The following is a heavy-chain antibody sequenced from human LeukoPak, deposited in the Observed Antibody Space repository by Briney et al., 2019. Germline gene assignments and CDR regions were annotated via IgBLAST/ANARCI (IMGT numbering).Heavy chain of an antibody. D-gene: IGHD6-19*01. CDR3: ARDRKWDWGIPVGGGQIFDY. CDR1: GFMFSSYG. J-gene: IGHJ4*02. CDR2: ISGSSTYI. V-gene: IGHV3-21*01. Sequence: GGSVTLSCAASGFMFSSYGMNWVRQAPGKGLEWVSSISGSSTYIYYADSLKGRFTISRDNAKNSLYLLMNSLRAEDTAVYYCARDRKWDWGIPVGGGQIFDYWGQGTLVTVSS.